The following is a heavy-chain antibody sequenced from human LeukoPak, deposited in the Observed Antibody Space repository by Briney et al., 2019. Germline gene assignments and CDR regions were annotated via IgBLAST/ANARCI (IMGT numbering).Heavy chain of an antibody. J-gene: IGHJ3*02. Sequence: PGGSLRLSCAASGFTFSSNAMSWVRQAPGKGLEWVSAISGSGGRTDYADSVKGRFTLSRDNSKNTLYMQMDSLRAEDTAVYYCARDWRYSSSWPIVDAFDIWGQGTMVTVSS. CDR1: GFTFSSNA. CDR2: ISGSGGRT. V-gene: IGHV3-23*01. D-gene: IGHD6-13*01. CDR3: ARDWRYSSSWPIVDAFDI.